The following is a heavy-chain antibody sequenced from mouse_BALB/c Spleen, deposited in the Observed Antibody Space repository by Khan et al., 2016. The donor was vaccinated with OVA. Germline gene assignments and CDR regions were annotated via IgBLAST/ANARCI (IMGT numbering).Heavy chain of an antibody. CDR3: ATSYFYGYYFDY. Sequence: LGESGGDLVQPGGSRKLSCAASGFTFSSYGMHWVRQAPEKGLEWVAYISGDSNTIYYADTVKGRFTISRDNPRKTLVLQMTSLMSEDTAMYYCATSYFYGYYFDYWGPGTTLTVSS. J-gene: IGHJ2*01. CDR2: ISGDSNTI. CDR1: GFTFSSYG. V-gene: IGHV5-17*02. D-gene: IGHD1-1*01.